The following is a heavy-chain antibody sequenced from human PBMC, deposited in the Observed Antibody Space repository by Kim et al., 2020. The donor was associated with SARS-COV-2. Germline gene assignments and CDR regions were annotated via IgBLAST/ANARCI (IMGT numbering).Heavy chain of an antibody. D-gene: IGHD5-12*01. Sequence: SETLSLTCTVSGGSISSGGYYWSWIRQHPGKGLEWIGYIYYSGSTYYNPSLKSRVTISVDTSKNQFSLKLSSVTAADTAVYYCARLVRYSGYDLLATCFDYWGQGTLVTVSS. J-gene: IGHJ4*02. CDR3: ARLVRYSGYDLLATCFDY. CDR1: GGSISSGGYY. V-gene: IGHV4-31*03. CDR2: IYYSGST.